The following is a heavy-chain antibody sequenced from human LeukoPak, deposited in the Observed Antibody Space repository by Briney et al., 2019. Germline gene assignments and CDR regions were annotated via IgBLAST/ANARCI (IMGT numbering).Heavy chain of an antibody. CDR3: AKGYNWHHDY. Sequence: TGGSLRLSCAASGFIFSSYWMAWVRQAPGKGLEWVANIKQDGSEEHYIDSVKGRFTISRDNSKNTLYLQMNSLRAEDTAVYYCAKGYNWHHDYWGQGTLVTVSS. CDR1: GFIFSSYW. D-gene: IGHD1-20*01. CDR2: IKQDGSEE. V-gene: IGHV3-7*03. J-gene: IGHJ4*02.